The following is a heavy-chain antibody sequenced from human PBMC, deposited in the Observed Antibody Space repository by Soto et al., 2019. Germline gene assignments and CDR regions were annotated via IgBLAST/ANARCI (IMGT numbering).Heavy chain of an antibody. V-gene: IGHV3-11*01. CDR1: GFTFSDYY. D-gene: IGHD6-19*01. J-gene: IGHJ6*02. Sequence: PGGSLRLSCAASGFTFSDYYMSWIRQAPGKGLEWVSYISSSGSTIYYADSVKGRFTISRDNAKNSLYLQMNSLRAEDTAVYYCAVWYSSATTFLYYYYYGMDVWGQGTTVTVSS. CDR3: AVWYSSATTFLYYYYYGMDV. CDR2: ISSSGSTI.